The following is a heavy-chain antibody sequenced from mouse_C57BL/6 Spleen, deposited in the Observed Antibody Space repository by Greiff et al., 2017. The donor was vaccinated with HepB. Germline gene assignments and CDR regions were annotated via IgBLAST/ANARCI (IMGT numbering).Heavy chain of an antibody. CDR2: IYPGSGST. J-gene: IGHJ2*01. CDR3: ARDYYEGGFFDY. CDR1: GYTFTSYW. Sequence: QVQLKQPGAELVKPGASVKMSCKASGYTFTSYWITWVKQRPGQGLEWIGDIYPGSGSTNYNEKFKSKATLTVDTSSSTAYMQLSSLTSEDSAVYYCARDYYEGGFFDYWGQGTTLTVSS. V-gene: IGHV1-55*01. D-gene: IGHD1-1*02.